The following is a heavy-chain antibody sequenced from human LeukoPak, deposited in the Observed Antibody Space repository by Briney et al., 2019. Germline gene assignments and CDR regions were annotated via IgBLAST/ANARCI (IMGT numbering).Heavy chain of an antibody. CDR3: AKVSVVHTYYYDSSGYYY. J-gene: IGHJ4*02. V-gene: IGHV3-23*01. D-gene: IGHD3-22*01. Sequence: GGSLRLFCAASGFTFSSYAMSWVRQAPGKGLEWVSAISGSGGSTYYADSVKGRFTISRDNSKNTLYLQMNSLRAEDTAVYYCAKVSVVHTYYYDSSGYYYWGQGTLVTVSS. CDR1: GFTFSSYA. CDR2: ISGSGGST.